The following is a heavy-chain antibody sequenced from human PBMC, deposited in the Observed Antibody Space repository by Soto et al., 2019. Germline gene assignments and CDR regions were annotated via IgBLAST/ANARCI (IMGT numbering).Heavy chain of an antibody. CDR2: IDPSDSYT. CDR3: ARHTSLVGATLYAFDL. Sequence: EVQLVQSGAEVKKPGESLRISCKGSGYSFTTYWISWVRQMPGKGLEWMGRIDPSDSYTKNSPSFQGHVTISADKSMSTAYLQWSSLKASDTAMYYCARHTSLVGATLYAFDLWGQGTMVTVSS. V-gene: IGHV5-10-1*03. D-gene: IGHD1-26*01. CDR1: GYSFTTYW. J-gene: IGHJ3*01.